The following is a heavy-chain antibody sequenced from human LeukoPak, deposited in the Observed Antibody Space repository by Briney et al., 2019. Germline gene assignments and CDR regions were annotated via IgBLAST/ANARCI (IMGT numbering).Heavy chain of an antibody. J-gene: IGHJ6*03. V-gene: IGHV6-1*01. CDR1: GDSVPRSSAG. CDR3: ARDRRGYNYSRYMDV. Sequence: QTLSLTCVIFGDSVPRSSAGWIWIRQSPSRGLEWLGRAYFRSKWYYDYAVSVKSRITLNPDTSKNQFSLQLNSVTPEDTAVYYCARDRRGYNYSRYMDVWGKGTTVTVS. CDR2: AYFRSKWYY. D-gene: IGHD5-24*01.